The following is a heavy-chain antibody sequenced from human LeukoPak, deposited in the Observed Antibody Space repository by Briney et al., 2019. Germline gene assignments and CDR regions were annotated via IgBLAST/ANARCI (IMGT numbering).Heavy chain of an antibody. J-gene: IGHJ4*02. CDR2: ISSSSSYI. Sequence: GGSLRLSCAASGFTFSSYSMNWVRQAPGKGLEWVSSISSSSSYIYYADSVKGRFTISRDNAKNSLYLQMNSLRAEDTAVYYCAGGGIPAARCFDYWGQGTLVTVSS. CDR3: AGGGIPAARCFDY. CDR1: GFTFSSYS. V-gene: IGHV3-21*01. D-gene: IGHD2-2*01.